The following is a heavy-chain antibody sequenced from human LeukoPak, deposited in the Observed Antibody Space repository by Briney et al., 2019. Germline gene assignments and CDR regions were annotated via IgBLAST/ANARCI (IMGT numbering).Heavy chain of an antibody. Sequence: GGSLRLSCAASGFTFSSYWMSWVRQAPGKGLEWVANIKQDGSEKYYVDSVKGRFTISRDNAKNSLYLQMNSLRAEDTAVYYCARDPYYYESSGSHYVGYLDYWGQGTLVTVSS. V-gene: IGHV3-7*01. J-gene: IGHJ4*02. CDR2: IKQDGSEK. CDR1: GFTFSSYW. D-gene: IGHD3-22*01. CDR3: ARDPYYYESSGSHYVGYLDY.